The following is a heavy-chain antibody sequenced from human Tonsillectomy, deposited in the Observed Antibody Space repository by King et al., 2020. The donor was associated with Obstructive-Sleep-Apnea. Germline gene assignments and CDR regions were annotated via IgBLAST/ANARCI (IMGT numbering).Heavy chain of an antibody. CDR2: ISYDGSNK. D-gene: IGHD3-10*01. Sequence: VQLVESGGGVVQPGRSLRLSCAASGFTFSSYGMHWVRQAPGKGLEWVAVISYDGSNKYYADSVKGRFTISRDNSKNTLYLQMDSLRAEDTAVYYCAKTYYYGSGTYYYGDAFDIWGQGTMVTVSS. J-gene: IGHJ3*02. CDR1: GFTFSSYG. V-gene: IGHV3-30*18. CDR3: AKTYYYGSGTYYYGDAFDI.